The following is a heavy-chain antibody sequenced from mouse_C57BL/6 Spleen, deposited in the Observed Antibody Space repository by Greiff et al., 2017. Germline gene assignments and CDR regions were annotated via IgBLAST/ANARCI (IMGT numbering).Heavy chain of an antibody. CDR3: ARQGRGFAY. CDR1: GFTFSSYG. V-gene: IGHV5-6*01. Sequence: EVKLVESGGDLVKPGGSLKLSCAASGFTFSSYGMSWVRQTPDKRLEWVATISSGGSYTYYPDSVKGRFTISRDNAKNTLYLQMSSLKSEDTAMYYCARQGRGFAYWGQGTLVTVSA. D-gene: IGHD3-3*01. J-gene: IGHJ3*01. CDR2: ISSGGSYT.